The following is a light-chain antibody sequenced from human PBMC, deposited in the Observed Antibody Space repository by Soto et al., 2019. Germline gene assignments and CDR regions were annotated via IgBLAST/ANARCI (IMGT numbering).Light chain of an antibody. CDR3: QQYADSPPLT. J-gene: IGKJ4*01. Sequence: EIVLTQSPGTLYLSPGERATLSCRASQSVSNNYLAWYQHKPGQSPRLLIYGASTRATGIPDRFSGSGSGTDFTLTITKLEPEDFAVYYCQQYADSPPLTFGGGTKVEIK. CDR2: GAS. V-gene: IGKV3-20*01. CDR1: QSVSNNY.